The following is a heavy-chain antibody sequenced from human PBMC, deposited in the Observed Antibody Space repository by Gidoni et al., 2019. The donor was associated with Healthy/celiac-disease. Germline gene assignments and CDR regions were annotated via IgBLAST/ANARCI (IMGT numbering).Heavy chain of an antibody. D-gene: IGHD6-25*01. Sequence: EVQRVQSGAEVKKHGASLKISCTGSGYSFTSYCIGWVRQMPGKGLELMGIIYPGDSDTSYSPSFQGQVPFSADKSISTAYLQWSSLKASDTAMYYCARAALGCYYGMDVWGQGTTVTVSS. CDR2: IYPGDSDT. J-gene: IGHJ6*02. CDR1: GYSFTSYC. V-gene: IGHV5-51*01. CDR3: ARAALGCYYGMDV.